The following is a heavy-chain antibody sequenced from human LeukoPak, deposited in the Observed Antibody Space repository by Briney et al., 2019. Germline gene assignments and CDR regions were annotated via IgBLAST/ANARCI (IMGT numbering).Heavy chain of an antibody. CDR1: GFTFSDYN. V-gene: IGHV3-11*01. CDR3: AKVHGYSGYVLTPDFDY. D-gene: IGHD5-12*01. J-gene: IGHJ4*02. Sequence: GGSLRLSCAASGFTFSDYNMRWIRQAPGKGLEWVSSISRSGSTKYYADSVKGRFTISRDNSKNTLYLQMNSLRAEDTAVYYCAKVHGYSGYVLTPDFDYWGQGTLVTVSS. CDR2: ISRSGSTK.